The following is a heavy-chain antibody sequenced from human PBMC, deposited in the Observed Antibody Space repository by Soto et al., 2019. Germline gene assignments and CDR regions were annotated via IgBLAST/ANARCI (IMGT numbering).Heavy chain of an antibody. CDR1: GYTFTSYG. D-gene: IGHD4-17*01. CDR3: ARSTTVTTPCYVGFDP. CDR2: IIPIFGTA. J-gene: IGHJ5*02. V-gene: IGHV1-69*13. Sequence: SVKVSCKASGYTFTSYGISWVRQAPGQGLEWMGGIIPIFGTANYAQKFQGRVTITADESTSTAYMELSSLRSEDTAVYYCARSTTVTTPCYVGFDPWGQGTLVTVSS.